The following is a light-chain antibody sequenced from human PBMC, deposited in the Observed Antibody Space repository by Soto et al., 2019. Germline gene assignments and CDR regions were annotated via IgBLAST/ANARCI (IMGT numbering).Light chain of an antibody. CDR3: SSYTSSSTYV. CDR1: SSDVGGYNY. J-gene: IGLJ1*01. V-gene: IGLV2-14*01. CDR2: EVS. Sequence: SVLTQPASVSGSPGQSITISCTGTSSDVGGYNYVSWYQQHPGKAPKLMIYEVSNRPSGVSNRFSGSKSGNTASLTISGLQAEDEADYYCSSYTSSSTYVFGTGTQLTVL.